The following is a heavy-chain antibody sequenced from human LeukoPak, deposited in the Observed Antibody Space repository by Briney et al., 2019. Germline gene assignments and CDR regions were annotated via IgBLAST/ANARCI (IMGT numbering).Heavy chain of an antibody. D-gene: IGHD1-26*01. CDR1: GGSISGYY. CDR2: IFYNGST. J-gene: IGHJ4*02. CDR3: ARAPRPNGSFLYFDL. Sequence: SETLSLTCNVSGGSISGYYWSWIRQPPDKGLEWIGYIFYNGSTNYNPSLESRVTLSVDASKNQFSLRVTSVTAADTAVYYCARAPRPNGSFLYFDLWGQGALVTVSS. V-gene: IGHV4-59*01.